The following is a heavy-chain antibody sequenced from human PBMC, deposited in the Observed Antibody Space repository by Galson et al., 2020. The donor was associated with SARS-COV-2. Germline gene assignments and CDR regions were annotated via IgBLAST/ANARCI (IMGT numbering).Heavy chain of an antibody. Sequence: SETLSLTCIVSGGFINSYDDYWAWIRQPPGEGLEWLGSIYYSGGTFDNASLKSRVTISVDTSRNQLSLRLTSLTAADTGLYYCARHRLYFDASGADSWFETWGQGTQVTVSS. CDR1: GGFINSYDDY. D-gene: IGHD2-15*01. V-gene: IGHV4-39*01. CDR2: IYYSGGT. CDR3: ARHRLYFDASGADSWFET. J-gene: IGHJ5*02.